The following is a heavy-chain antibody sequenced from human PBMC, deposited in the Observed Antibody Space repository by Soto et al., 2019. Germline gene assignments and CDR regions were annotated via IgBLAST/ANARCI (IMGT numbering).Heavy chain of an antibody. CDR3: ARGVLDSSGWYGETSAFDI. D-gene: IGHD6-19*01. J-gene: IGHJ3*02. V-gene: IGHV1-8*02. CDR2: MNPNSGNT. Sequence: ASVKVSCKASVYTFTSYDINWVRQATGQGLGWMRWMNPNSGNTGYAQKFQGRVTMTRNTSISTAYMELSSLRSEDTAVYYCARGVLDSSGWYGETSAFDIWGQGTMVTVSS. CDR1: VYTFTSYD.